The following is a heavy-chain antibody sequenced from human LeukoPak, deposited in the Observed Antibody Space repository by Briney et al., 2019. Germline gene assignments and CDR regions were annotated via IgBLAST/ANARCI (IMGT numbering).Heavy chain of an antibody. V-gene: IGHV4-39*01. J-gene: IGHJ4*02. D-gene: IGHD5-24*01. CDR3: ARKRDGYNYFDY. CDR1: GGSISSSSYY. CDR2: IYYSGST. Sequence: PSETLSLTCTVSGGSISSSSYYWGWIRQPPGEGLEWIGSIYYSGSTYYNPSLKSRVTISVDTSKNQFSLKLSSVTAADTAVYYCARKRDGYNYFDYWGQGTLVTVSS.